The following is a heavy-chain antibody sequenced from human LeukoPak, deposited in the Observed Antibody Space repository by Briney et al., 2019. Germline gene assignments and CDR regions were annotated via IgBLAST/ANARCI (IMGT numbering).Heavy chain of an antibody. D-gene: IGHD1-26*01. CDR1: GFTFSSYA. V-gene: IGHV3-30-3*01. CDR3: VFGARELLDDAFDI. CDR2: ISYDGSNK. J-gene: IGHJ3*02. Sequence: GGSLRLSCAASGFTFSSYAMHWVRQAPGKGLEWVAVISYDGSNKYYADSVKGRFTISRDNSKNTLYLQMNSLRAEDTAVYYCVFGARELLDDAFDIWGQGTMVTVSS.